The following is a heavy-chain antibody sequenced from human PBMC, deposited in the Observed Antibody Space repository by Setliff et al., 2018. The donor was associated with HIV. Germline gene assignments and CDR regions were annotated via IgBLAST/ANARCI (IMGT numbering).Heavy chain of an antibody. CDR3: ARGTRYNFWNIYYIPHEDFDY. V-gene: IGHV7-4-1*02. J-gene: IGHJ4*02. CDR1: GYTFTSYA. D-gene: IGHD3-3*01. Sequence: WASVKVSCKASGYTFTSYAMNWVRQAPGQGLEWMGWINTNTGNPTYAQGFTGRFVFSLDTSVSTAYLQISSLKAEDTAVYYCARGTRYNFWNIYYIPHEDFDYWGQGTLVTVSS. CDR2: INTNTGNP.